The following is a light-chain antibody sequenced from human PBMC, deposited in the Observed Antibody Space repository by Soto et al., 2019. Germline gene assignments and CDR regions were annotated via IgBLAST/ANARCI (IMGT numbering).Light chain of an antibody. V-gene: IGLV2-14*01. CDR2: DVS. Sequence: QSVRTRPASVSGAAGQASSISCTGTSSDVGGYNYVSWYQQHPGKAPKLMIYDVSNRPSGVSNRFSGSKSGNTASLTISGLQAEDEADYYCSSYTSSSTYVFGTGTKVTVL. CDR1: SSDVGGYNY. CDR3: SSYTSSSTYV. J-gene: IGLJ1*01.